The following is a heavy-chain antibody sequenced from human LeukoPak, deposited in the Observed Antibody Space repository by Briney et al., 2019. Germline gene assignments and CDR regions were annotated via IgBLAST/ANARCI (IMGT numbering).Heavy chain of an antibody. D-gene: IGHD5-18*01. V-gene: IGHV3-23*01. Sequence: PGGSLRLSCAASGFTFSSYAMSWVRQAPGKGLEWVSAISGSGGSTYYADSVKSRFTISRDYSKNTLYLQMNRLRAEDTAVYYCAKNREGFGDSYTYYWGQGTLVTVSS. J-gene: IGHJ4*02. CDR1: GFTFSSYA. CDR3: AKNREGFGDSYTYY. CDR2: ISGSGGST.